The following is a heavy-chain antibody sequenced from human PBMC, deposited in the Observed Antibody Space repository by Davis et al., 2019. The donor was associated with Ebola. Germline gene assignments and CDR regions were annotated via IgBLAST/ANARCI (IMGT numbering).Heavy chain of an antibody. CDR3: ARTGYSSSWYGPAHDY. Sequence: SETLSLTCTFSGGSFSRSYWSWIRQPPGKGLEWMGYVSHSGTTKFNPSLKTRVAISIDSSTNQVSLSLNSVTAADTAVYYCARTGYSSSWYGPAHDYWGQGTLVTVSS. V-gene: IGHV4-59*01. D-gene: IGHD6-13*01. CDR1: GGSFSRSY. CDR2: VSHSGTT. J-gene: IGHJ4*02.